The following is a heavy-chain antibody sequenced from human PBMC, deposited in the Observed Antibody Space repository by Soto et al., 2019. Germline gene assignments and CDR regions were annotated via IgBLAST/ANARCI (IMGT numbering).Heavy chain of an antibody. D-gene: IGHD2-15*01. CDR1: GGTFSSYA. Sequence: QVQLVQSGAEVKKPGSSVKVSCKASGGTFSSYAISWVRQAPGQGLEWMGGIIPIFGTANYAQKFQGRVTITADEATSTAYMELSSLRSEDTAVYYCARHSCCSPPNYYYGMDVWGQGTTVTVSS. CDR2: IIPIFGTA. CDR3: ARHSCCSPPNYYYGMDV. V-gene: IGHV1-69*12. J-gene: IGHJ6*02.